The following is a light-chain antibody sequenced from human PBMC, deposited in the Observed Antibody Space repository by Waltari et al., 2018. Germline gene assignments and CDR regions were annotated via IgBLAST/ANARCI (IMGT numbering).Light chain of an antibody. J-gene: IGLJ3*02. CDR2: DVT. V-gene: IGLV2-11*01. Sequence: QSALTQPRSVSGSPGQSVTISCTGTSSDVGGYNYVSWYQHHPGKAPKCMIYDVTRRPSGVPDRVSGSKSGNTASLTISGLQAEDEADYYCGSYAGSYSWVFGGGTKVTVL. CDR1: SSDVGGYNY. CDR3: GSYAGSYSWV.